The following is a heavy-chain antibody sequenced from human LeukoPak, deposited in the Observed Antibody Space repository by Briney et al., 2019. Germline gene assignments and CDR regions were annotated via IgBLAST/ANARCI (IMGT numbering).Heavy chain of an antibody. CDR1: GFAFSSFG. V-gene: IGHV3-30*02. CDR3: AKDLPTVTTSFLGY. CDR2: IWYDGTNK. Sequence: GGSLRLSCAASGFAFSSFGMHWVRQAPGKGLEWVAVIWYDGTNKYYADSVKGRFTISRDNSKNTLYLQMNSLRAEDTAVYYCAKDLPTVTTSFLGYWGQGTLVTVSS. J-gene: IGHJ4*02. D-gene: IGHD4-17*01.